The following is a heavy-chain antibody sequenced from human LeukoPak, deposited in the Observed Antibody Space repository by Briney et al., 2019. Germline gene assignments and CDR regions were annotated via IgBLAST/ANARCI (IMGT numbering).Heavy chain of an antibody. V-gene: IGHV5-51*01. CDR1: GYNFPSYL. D-gene: IGHD5-24*01. CDR3: AMMATIPA. CDR2: INPSDSDT. Sequence: GESLKISCKGSGYNFPSYLIGWVRQMPGKGLEWMGIINPSDSDTRYSPSFQGQVTISADKSISTVYLQWSSLKASDTATYYCAMMATIPAWGQGTQVTVSA. J-gene: IGHJ5*02.